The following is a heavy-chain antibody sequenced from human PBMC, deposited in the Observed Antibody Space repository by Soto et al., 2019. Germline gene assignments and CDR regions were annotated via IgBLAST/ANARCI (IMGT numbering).Heavy chain of an antibody. CDR3: ARARYSSGWDLDF. D-gene: IGHD6-19*01. CDR1: GYTFTTYP. CDR2: INSGNDKT. V-gene: IGHV1-3*01. J-gene: IGHJ4*02. Sequence: QVQLVQSGAEVRKPGASVNVSCKASGYTFTTYPIHWVRQAPGQRLEWMGWINSGNDKTKYAPKFQARVTITWDTSATTAKMELSSLTSEDTAVYYCARARYSSGWDLDFWGQGTLVSVSS.